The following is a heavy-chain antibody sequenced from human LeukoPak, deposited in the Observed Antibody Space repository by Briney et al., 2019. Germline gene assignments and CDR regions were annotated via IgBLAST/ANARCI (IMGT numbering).Heavy chain of an antibody. V-gene: IGHV4-30-4*01. CDR1: GGSISSGDYY. CDR3: ARTYCTNGVCYNDY. Sequence: SQTLSLTCTVSGGSISSGDYYWSWIRQPPGKGLEWIGHIYYSGSTYYNPSLKSRVTIPVDTSKNQFSLKLSSVTAADTAVYYCARTYCTNGVCYNDYWGQGTLVTVSS. D-gene: IGHD2-8*01. CDR2: IYYSGST. J-gene: IGHJ4*02.